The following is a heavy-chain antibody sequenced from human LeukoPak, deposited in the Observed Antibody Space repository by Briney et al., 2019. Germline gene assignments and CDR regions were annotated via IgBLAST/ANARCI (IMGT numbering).Heavy chain of an antibody. CDR1: GFTFSDYY. J-gene: IGHJ6*02. V-gene: IGHV3-11*04. CDR2: ISSSSSTI. Sequence: GGSLRLSCAASGFTFSDYYMSWIRQAPGKGLEWVSYISSSSSTIYYADSVKGRFTISRDNAKNSLYLQMNSLRAEDTAVYYCARGSDWSYGYYYYGMDVWGQGTTVTVSS. CDR3: ARGSDWSYGYYYYGMDV. D-gene: IGHD3-9*01.